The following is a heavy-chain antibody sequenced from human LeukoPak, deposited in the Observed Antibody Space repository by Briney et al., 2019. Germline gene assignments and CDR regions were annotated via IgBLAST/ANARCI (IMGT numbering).Heavy chain of an antibody. Sequence: SETLSLTCAVSGVSFNNYYWSWVRQTPGKGLEWIGEINHSGYTNDSPSLKSRVTLSIDTSRKQFSLNLRSVSVADTGIYYCTRMTTGHDYWGQGTLVTVSS. D-gene: IGHD4-17*01. CDR3: TRMTTGHDY. CDR2: INHSGYT. CDR1: GVSFNNYY. J-gene: IGHJ4*02. V-gene: IGHV4-34*01.